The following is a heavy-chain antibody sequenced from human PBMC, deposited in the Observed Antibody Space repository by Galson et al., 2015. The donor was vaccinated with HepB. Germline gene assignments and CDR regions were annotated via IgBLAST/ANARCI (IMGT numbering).Heavy chain of an antibody. D-gene: IGHD6-6*01. CDR3: AKDLFGYSSSSSFDY. V-gene: IGHV3-23*01. J-gene: IGHJ4*02. Sequence: SLRLSCAASGFTFSRYAMSWVRQAPGKGLEWVSAISGSGGSTYYADSVKGRFTISRDNSKNTLYLQMNSLRAEDTAVYYCAKDLFGYSSSSSFDYWGQGTLVTVSS. CDR2: ISGSGGST. CDR1: GFTFSRYA.